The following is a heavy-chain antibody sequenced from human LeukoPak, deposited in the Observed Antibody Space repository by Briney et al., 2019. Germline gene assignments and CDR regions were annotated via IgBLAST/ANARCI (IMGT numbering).Heavy chain of an antibody. CDR2: INPSGGST. Sequence: ASVKVSCKASGYTFTSCYMHWVRQAPGQGLEWMGIINPSGGSTSYAQKFQGRVTMTRDTSTSTVYMELSSLRSEDTAVYYCARGLAAAGRTIPLDYWGQGTLVTVSS. CDR1: GYTFTSCY. J-gene: IGHJ4*02. CDR3: ARGLAAAGRTIPLDY. D-gene: IGHD6-13*01. V-gene: IGHV1-46*01.